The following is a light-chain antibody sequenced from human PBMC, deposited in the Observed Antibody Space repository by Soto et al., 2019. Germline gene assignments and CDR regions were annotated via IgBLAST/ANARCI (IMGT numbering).Light chain of an antibody. J-gene: IGKJ2*01. CDR1: QSLLHSNAYNY. CDR2: WGS. V-gene: IGKV2-28*01. Sequence: DIVMTQSPLSLPVTPGEPASISCRSSQSLLHSNAYNYLDWYLQKPGQSPQLLIYWGSNRASGVPDRFSGSGSGTDFTLKISREEAEDVGVYYCMQALQTPPYTFGQGTKLEIK. CDR3: MQALQTPPYT.